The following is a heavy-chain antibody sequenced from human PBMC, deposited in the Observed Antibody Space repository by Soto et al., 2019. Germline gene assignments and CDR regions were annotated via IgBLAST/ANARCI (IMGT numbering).Heavy chain of an antibody. Sequence: SETLSLTCTLSGGSLSSYYWSWIRQPPGKGLECIEFIYGSGITKYNPSLKSRVTLSLDTSMNQFSLKLSSVTAADTAMYYCARATGNCGGDCYRNSFDIWGQGTMVTVS. D-gene: IGHD2-21*02. CDR1: GGSLSSYY. CDR3: ARATGNCGGDCYRNSFDI. CDR2: IYGSGIT. J-gene: IGHJ3*02. V-gene: IGHV4-59*01.